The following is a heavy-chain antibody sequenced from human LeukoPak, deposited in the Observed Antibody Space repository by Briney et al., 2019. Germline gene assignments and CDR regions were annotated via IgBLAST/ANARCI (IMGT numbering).Heavy chain of an antibody. D-gene: IGHD3-22*01. CDR1: GYTFTSYG. CDR2: IIPIFGTA. V-gene: IGHV1-69*13. CDR3: ARDDYYDSSGYYTL. Sequence: ASVKVSCKASGYTFTSYGISWVRQAPGQGLEWMGGIIPIFGTANYAQKFQGRVTITADESTSTAYMELSSLRSEDTAVYYCARDDYYDSSGYYTLWGQGTLVTVSS. J-gene: IGHJ1*01.